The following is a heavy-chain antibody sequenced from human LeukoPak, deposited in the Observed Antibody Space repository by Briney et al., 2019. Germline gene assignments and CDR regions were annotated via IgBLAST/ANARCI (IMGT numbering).Heavy chain of an antibody. J-gene: IGHJ4*02. Sequence: PSETLPLTCTVSGGSVSSGSYYWSWIRQPPGKGLEWIGYIYYSGSTNYNPSLKSRVTISVDTSKNQFSLKLSSVTAADTAVYYCARAVGYLDYWGQGTLVTVSS. CDR3: ARAVGYLDY. CDR1: GGSVSSGSYY. CDR2: IYYSGST. V-gene: IGHV4-61*01.